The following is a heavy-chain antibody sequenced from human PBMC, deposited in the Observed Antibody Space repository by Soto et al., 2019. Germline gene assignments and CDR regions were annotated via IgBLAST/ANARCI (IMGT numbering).Heavy chain of an antibody. CDR2: INAGNGNT. V-gene: IGHV1-3*01. Sequence: AAVKVSCKASGYTFTSYAMHWVRQAPGQRLEWMGWINAGNGNTKYSQKFQGRVTITRDTSASTAYMELSSLRSEDTYLYYCARCRGFCSGGSCYPLAPRGVLAIWRQGTMVTVTS. CDR1: GYTFTSYA. D-gene: IGHD2-15*01. J-gene: IGHJ3*02. CDR3: ARCRGFCSGGSCYPLAPRGVLAI.